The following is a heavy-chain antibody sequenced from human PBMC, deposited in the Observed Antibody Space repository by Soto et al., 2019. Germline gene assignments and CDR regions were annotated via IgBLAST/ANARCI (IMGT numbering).Heavy chain of an antibody. CDR3: ARGRGGYSYGNAFDI. V-gene: IGHV3-30-3*01. D-gene: IGHD5-18*01. J-gene: IGHJ3*02. Sequence: AGGSLRLSCAASGFTFSNYAMHWVRQAPGKGLEWVAVISYDGVNEYYADSVKSRFTISRDNSKNTLYLQMNSLRAEDTAVYYCARGRGGYSYGNAFDIWGQGTMVTV. CDR1: GFTFSNYA. CDR2: ISYDGVNE.